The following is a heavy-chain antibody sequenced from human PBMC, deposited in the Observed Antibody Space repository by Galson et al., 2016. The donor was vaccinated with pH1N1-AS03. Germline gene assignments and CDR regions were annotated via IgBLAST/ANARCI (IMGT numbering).Heavy chain of an antibody. CDR1: GYSISSGFH. V-gene: IGHV4-38-2*01. Sequence: SETLSLTCAVSGYSISSGFHWAWVRQPPSKGLEWIGTISHSGNTYYNPSLTSRVTMSVDTSKNQFSLKLSSVTAADAAVYYCARFSGSYQFDYWGQGTLVTVSS. CDR2: ISHSGNT. J-gene: IGHJ4*02. CDR3: ARFSGSYQFDY. D-gene: IGHD1-26*01.